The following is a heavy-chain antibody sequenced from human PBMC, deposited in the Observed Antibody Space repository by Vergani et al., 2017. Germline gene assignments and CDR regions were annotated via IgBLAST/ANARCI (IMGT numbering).Heavy chain of an antibody. V-gene: IGHV4-34*01. Sequence: QVQLQQWGAGLLKPSETLSLTCAVYGRSFSGYYWSWIRQPPGKGLEWIGEINHSGSTNYNPSLKSRVTISVDTSKNQFSLKLSSVTAADTAVYYCARGRLRYFDWLSKPDDFDIWGQGTMVTVSS. J-gene: IGHJ3*02. CDR1: GRSFSGYY. CDR3: ARGRLRYFDWLSKPDDFDI. D-gene: IGHD3-9*01. CDR2: INHSGST.